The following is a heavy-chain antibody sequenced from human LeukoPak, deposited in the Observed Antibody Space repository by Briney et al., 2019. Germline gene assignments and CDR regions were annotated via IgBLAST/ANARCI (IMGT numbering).Heavy chain of an antibody. CDR1: GGSISSSSYY. CDR3: ASSYYDFWSGYYTGFGWFDP. D-gene: IGHD3-3*01. V-gene: IGHV4-39*01. CDR2: IYYSGST. Sequence: SETLSLTCTVSGGSISSSSYYWGWIRQPPGKGLEWIGSIYYSGSTYYNPSLKSRVTISVDTSKNQFSLKLSSVTAADTAVYYCASSYYDFWSGYYTGFGWFDPWGQGTPVTVSS. J-gene: IGHJ5*02.